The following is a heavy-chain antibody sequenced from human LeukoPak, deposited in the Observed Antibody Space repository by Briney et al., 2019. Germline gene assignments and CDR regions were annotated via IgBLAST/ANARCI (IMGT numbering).Heavy chain of an antibody. CDR2: ISSNGGST. CDR3: ARDQGDYYYDSSGYLYYYYYGMDV. CDR1: GFTFSSYA. Sequence: SGGSLRLSCAASGFTFSSYAMHWVRQAPGKGLEYVSAISSNGGSTYYANSVKGRFTISRDNSKNTLYLQMNSLRAEDTAVYYCARDQGDYYYDSSGYLYYYYYGMDVWGRGTTVTVSS. J-gene: IGHJ6*02. D-gene: IGHD3-22*01. V-gene: IGHV3-64*01.